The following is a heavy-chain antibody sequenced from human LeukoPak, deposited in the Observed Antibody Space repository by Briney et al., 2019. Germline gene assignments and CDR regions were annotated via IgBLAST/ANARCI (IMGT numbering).Heavy chain of an antibody. CDR2: INPNSGGT. V-gene: IGHV1-2*02. CDR1: GYTFTGYY. D-gene: IGHD2-2*01. J-gene: IGHJ5*02. Sequence: ASVKVSCKASGYTFTGYYMHWVRQAPGQGLEWMGWINPNSGGTNYAQKFQGRVTMTRDTSISTAYMELSRLRSDDTAVYYCARVVPADYNWFYPWRHGTLVTVSS. CDR3: ARVVPADYNWFYP.